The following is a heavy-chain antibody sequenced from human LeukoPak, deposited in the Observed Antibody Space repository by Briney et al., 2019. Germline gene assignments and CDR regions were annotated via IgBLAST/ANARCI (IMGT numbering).Heavy chain of an antibody. V-gene: IGHV3-30*02. CDR3: AKGVDTAMVMLNHLGYYYYMDV. CDR2: IRYDGSNT. D-gene: IGHD5-18*01. CDR1: GFTFSSYG. J-gene: IGHJ6*03. Sequence: PGGSMRLSCAAYGFTFSSYGMHWVRQAPGKGPEWVAFIRYDGSNTYYADSVKGRFTISRDNSKNTLYLQMNSLRAEETAVYYCAKGVDTAMVMLNHLGYYYYMDVGGKGTTVTVSS.